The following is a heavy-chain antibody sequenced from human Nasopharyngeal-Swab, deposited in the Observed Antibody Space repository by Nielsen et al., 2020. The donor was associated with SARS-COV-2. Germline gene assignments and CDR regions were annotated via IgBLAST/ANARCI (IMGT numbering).Heavy chain of an antibody. J-gene: IGHJ4*01. CDR2: IGAAGNT. V-gene: IGHV3-23*01. D-gene: IGHD1-26*01. CDR3: AKYLGSGAYEAFCDY. CDR1: GFTFSSSA. Sequence: GESLKISCAASGFTFSSSAFSWVRQAQGMGLEWVSTIGAAGNTFYADSVKGRFTISRDNSKNTLYLQMNSLRAEDTALYYCAKYLGSGAYEAFCDYWGHGALVTVSS.